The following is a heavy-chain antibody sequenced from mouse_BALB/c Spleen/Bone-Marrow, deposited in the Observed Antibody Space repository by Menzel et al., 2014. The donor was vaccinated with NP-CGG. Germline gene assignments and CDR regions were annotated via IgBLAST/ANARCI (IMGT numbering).Heavy chain of an antibody. CDR3: ARLDYSNYEGGAMDY. D-gene: IGHD2-5*01. J-gene: IGHJ4*01. V-gene: IGHV5-12-1*01. CDR2: ISSGGGST. CDR1: GFAFSSYD. Sequence: EVKLLESGGGLVKPGGSLKLSCAASGFAFSSYDMSWVRQTPEKRLEWVAYISSGGGSTYYPDTVKGRFTISRDNAKNTLYLQMSSLKSEDTAMYYCARLDYSNYEGGAMDYWGQGTSVTVSS.